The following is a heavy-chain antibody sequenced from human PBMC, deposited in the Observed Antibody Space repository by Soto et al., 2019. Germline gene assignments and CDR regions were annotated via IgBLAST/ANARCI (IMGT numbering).Heavy chain of an antibody. D-gene: IGHD4-17*01. J-gene: IGHJ4*02. CDR1: GFTFTSYW. V-gene: IGHV3-74*01. CDR2: INSDGSST. CDR3: VRDAATTDLDY. Sequence: GGSLRLSCAASGFTFTSYWMHWVRQAPGKGLVWVSRINSDGSSTSYADSVKGRFTISRDNAKNTLYLQMNSLRAEDTAVYYCVRDAATTDLDYWGQGTVVTGSS.